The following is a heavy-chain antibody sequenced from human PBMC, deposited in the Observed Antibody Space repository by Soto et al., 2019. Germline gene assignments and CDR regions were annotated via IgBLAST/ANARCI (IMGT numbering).Heavy chain of an antibody. CDR3: ARAVFCTDGFCFPDWLDP. J-gene: IGHJ5*02. V-gene: IGHV4-30-2*01. CDR1: GDSINSHGHS. Sequence: HLQLQESGSGLVNPLETLSLTCTVSGDSINSHGHSWSWIRQPHAEALEWIGYIYQTGTTQYNPSLRSRVSISADRSKNQFALHLTSLTAADTAVYYCARAVFCTDGFCFPDWLDPWGQGILVTVSS. CDR2: IYQTGTT. D-gene: IGHD2-8*01.